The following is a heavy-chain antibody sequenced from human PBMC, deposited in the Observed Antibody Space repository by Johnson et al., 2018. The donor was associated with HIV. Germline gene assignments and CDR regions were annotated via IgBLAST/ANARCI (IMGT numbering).Heavy chain of an antibody. CDR1: GFALSNYW. J-gene: IGHJ3*02. V-gene: IGHV3-48*04. D-gene: IGHD3-10*01. CDR2: ISSSGSTI. CDR3: AKAPYGSGIRPGAFDI. Sequence: VQLVESGGGLVQPGGSLRLSCAASGFALSNYWMNWVRQAPGKGLEWVSYISSSGSTIYYADSVKGRFTISRDNAKNSLYLQMNSLRAEDTAVYYCAKAPYGSGIRPGAFDIWGQGTMVTVSS.